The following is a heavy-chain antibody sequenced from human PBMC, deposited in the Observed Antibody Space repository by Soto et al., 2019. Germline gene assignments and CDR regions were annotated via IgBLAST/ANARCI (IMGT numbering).Heavy chain of an antibody. Sequence: GGSLRLSCAASGFTVSSNYMSWVRQAPGKGLEWVSVIYSGGSTYYADSVKGRFTISRDNSKNTLYLQMNSLRAEDTAVYYCARGVVAATDYYYMDVWGKGTTVTVSS. J-gene: IGHJ6*03. D-gene: IGHD2-15*01. CDR2: IYSGGST. V-gene: IGHV3-66*01. CDR1: GFTVSSNY. CDR3: ARGVVAATDYYYMDV.